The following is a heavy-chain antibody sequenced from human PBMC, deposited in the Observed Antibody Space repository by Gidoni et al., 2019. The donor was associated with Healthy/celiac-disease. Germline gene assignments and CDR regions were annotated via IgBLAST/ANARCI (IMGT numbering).Heavy chain of an antibody. D-gene: IGHD5-12*01. CDR1: GFTFSSYG. J-gene: IGHJ6*03. CDR2: IWYDGSNK. CDR3: ARVATIVPGYYYYYYMDV. Sequence: QVQLVESGGGVVQPGRSLRLSCAASGFTFSSYGRHWVRQAPGKGLEWVAVIWYDGSNKYYADSVKGRFTISRDNSKNTLYLQMNSLRAEDTAVYYCARVATIVPGYYYYYYMDVWGKGTTVTVSS. V-gene: IGHV3-33*01.